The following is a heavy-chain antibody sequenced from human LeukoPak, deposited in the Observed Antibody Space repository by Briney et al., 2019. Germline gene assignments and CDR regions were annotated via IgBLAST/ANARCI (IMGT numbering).Heavy chain of an antibody. D-gene: IGHD3-16*02. CDR3: ARHDSFIPY. J-gene: IGHJ4*02. V-gene: IGHV3-23*01. Sequence: GGSLRLSCAASGFTFSDYAMSWVRQAAGKGLEWVSGISGTGRRTYYTDSVQGRFTISRDESKKTVYLLMNTLRAEGTAVYFCARHDSFIPYWGQGTLVTVSS. CDR1: GFTFSDYA. CDR2: ISGTGRRT.